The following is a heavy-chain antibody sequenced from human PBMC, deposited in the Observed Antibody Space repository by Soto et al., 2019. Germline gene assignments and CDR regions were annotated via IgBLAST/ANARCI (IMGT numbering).Heavy chain of an antibody. Sequence: PGGSLRLSCAASGFTFSSYWMSWVRQAPGKGLEWVANIKQDGREKYYVDCGKGRFTIARDNAKNSLSLQMNSLRAEDTAVYYCARARPQWELLGDDAFDIWCQGTMVTVSS. CDR2: IKQDGREK. CDR3: ARARPQWELLGDDAFDI. V-gene: IGHV3-7*05. D-gene: IGHD1-26*01. J-gene: IGHJ3*02. CDR1: GFTFSSYW.